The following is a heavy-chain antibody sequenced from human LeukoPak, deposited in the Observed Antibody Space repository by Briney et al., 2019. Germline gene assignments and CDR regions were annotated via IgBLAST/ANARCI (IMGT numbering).Heavy chain of an antibody. V-gene: IGHV3-33*08. CDR3: ARQQLPLLYYYYYMDV. J-gene: IGHJ6*03. Sequence: GGSLRLSCAASGFTFSSYSMNWVRQAPGKGLEWVAVIWYDGSNKYYADSVKGRFTISRDNSKNTLYLQMNSLRAEDTAVYYCARQQLPLLYYYYYMDVWGKGTTVTVSS. CDR2: IWYDGSNK. CDR1: GFTFSSYS. D-gene: IGHD2-15*01.